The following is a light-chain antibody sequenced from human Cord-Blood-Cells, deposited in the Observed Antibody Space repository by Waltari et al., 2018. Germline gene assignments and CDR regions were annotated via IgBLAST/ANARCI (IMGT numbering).Light chain of an antibody. CDR2: DVS. CDR1: SSDVGGYNY. Sequence: QSALTQPASVSGSPGPSITISCTGTSSDVGGYNYVSWYQQHPGKAPKLMIYDVSNRPSGVSNRFAGSKSGNTASLTISGLQAEDEADYYCSSYTSSSTLYVFVTGTKVTVL. CDR3: SSYTSSSTLYV. V-gene: IGLV2-14*01. J-gene: IGLJ1*01.